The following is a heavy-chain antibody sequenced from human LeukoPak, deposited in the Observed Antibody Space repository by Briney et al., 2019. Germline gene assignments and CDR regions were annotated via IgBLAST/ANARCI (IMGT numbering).Heavy chain of an antibody. V-gene: IGHV3-21*01. CDR3: ARDSRSGGSFYSMDV. J-gene: IGHJ6*02. Sequence: GGSLRLSCAASGFTFSSYTMNWVRQAPGKGLEWVSSIGSGSTYMYSADSMKGRFTISRDNAKNSLYLQMNSLRVGDTAVYYCARDSRSGGSFYSMDVWGQGTTVTVSS. CDR1: GFTFSSYT. D-gene: IGHD2-15*01. CDR2: IGSGSTYM.